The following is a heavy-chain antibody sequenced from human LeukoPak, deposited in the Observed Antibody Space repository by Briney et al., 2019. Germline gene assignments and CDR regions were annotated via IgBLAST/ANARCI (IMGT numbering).Heavy chain of an antibody. Sequence: SETLSLTCAVYGGSFSGYYWSWIRQPPGKGLEWIGEINHSGSTNYNPSLKSRVTISGDTSKNQFSLKLSSVTAADTAVYYCARGHIYYYYGMDVWGQGTTVTVSS. D-gene: IGHD3-3*02. CDR3: ARGHIYYYYGMDV. J-gene: IGHJ6*02. CDR1: GGSFSGYY. V-gene: IGHV4-34*01. CDR2: INHSGST.